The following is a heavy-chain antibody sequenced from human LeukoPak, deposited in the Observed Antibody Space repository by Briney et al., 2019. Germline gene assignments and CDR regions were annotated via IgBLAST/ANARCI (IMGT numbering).Heavy chain of an antibody. J-gene: IGHJ4*02. D-gene: IGHD4-17*01. V-gene: IGHV3-30-3*01. CDR2: VSSDGINK. Sequence: GRSLSLSCAASGFTFNEYAIHWVRQAPGKGLEWVAVVSSDGINKYYADFVKGRFTISRDNSKNTLYLQMNSLRPEDTAVYYCAREKDYGDYIDFWGQGTLVTVSS. CDR1: GFTFNEYA. CDR3: AREKDYGDYIDF.